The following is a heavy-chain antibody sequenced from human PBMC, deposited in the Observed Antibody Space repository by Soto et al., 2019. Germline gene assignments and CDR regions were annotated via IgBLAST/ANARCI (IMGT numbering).Heavy chain of an antibody. CDR3: AAGLAAAGTLFFDY. J-gene: IGHJ4*02. Sequence: TLSLTCTVSGGSISSGGYYWSWIRQHPGKGLEWIGYIYYSGSTYYNPSLKSRVTISVDTSKNQFSLKLSSVTAADTAVYYCAAGLAAAGTLFFDYWGQGTLVTVSS. V-gene: IGHV4-31*03. CDR2: IYYSGST. CDR1: GGSISSGGYY. D-gene: IGHD6-13*01.